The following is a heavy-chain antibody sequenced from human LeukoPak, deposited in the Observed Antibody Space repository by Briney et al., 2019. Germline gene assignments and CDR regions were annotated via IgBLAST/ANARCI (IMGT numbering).Heavy chain of an antibody. CDR3: ARHIPSPVTAMVPTRVDYFDY. D-gene: IGHD5-18*01. J-gene: IGHJ4*02. Sequence: PSETLSLTWTVSGRSISSYYWSWIRQPPGKGLEWVGYISSSGSTNYTPSLKSRVTISVDTSKNPFSLKLSSATAADTAVYYCARHIPSPVTAMVPTRVDYFDYWGQGILVTVSS. CDR2: ISSSGST. CDR1: GRSISSYY. V-gene: IGHV4-59*08.